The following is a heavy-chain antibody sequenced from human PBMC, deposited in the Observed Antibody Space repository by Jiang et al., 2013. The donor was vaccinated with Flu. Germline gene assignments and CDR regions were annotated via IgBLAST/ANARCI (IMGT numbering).Heavy chain of an antibody. J-gene: IGHJ4*02. CDR2: IDWDADE. V-gene: IGHV2-70*01. Sequence: TQTLSLTCTFSGFSLSTRGMCVSWIRQPPGKALEWLALIDWDADEYYSTSLKTRLTISRDTSKNQVILTMTNMDPADTATYYCARVGDSTWHFDYWGQGALVTVSS. D-gene: IGHD6-13*01. CDR1: GFSLSTRGMC. CDR3: ARVGDSTWHFDY.